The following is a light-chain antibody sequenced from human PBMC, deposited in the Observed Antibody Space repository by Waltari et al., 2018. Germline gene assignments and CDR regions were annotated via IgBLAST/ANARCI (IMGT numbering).Light chain of an antibody. V-gene: IGKV3D-15*01. CDR1: QSISTN. J-gene: IGKJ1*01. CDR3: QQYNDWPPWT. Sequence: EIVRTQSPASLSLSLCERASLSCRASQSISTNLAWYQQIPGQAPRLLIYGAYTRATGIPDRFSGSVSGSEFTLTISSLESEDFAVYYCQQYNDWPPWTFGQGTKVEIK. CDR2: GAY.